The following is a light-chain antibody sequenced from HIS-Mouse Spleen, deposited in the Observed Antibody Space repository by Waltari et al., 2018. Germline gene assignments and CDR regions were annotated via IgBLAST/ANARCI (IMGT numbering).Light chain of an antibody. CDR1: SSDVGGYNY. V-gene: IGLV2-14*03. CDR2: DVS. Sequence: QSALTQPASVSGSPGQSITIPCTGTSSDVGGYNYLSCYQQHPGKAPKLMIYDVSNRPSGVSNRFSGSKSGNTASLTISGLQAEDEADYYCSSYTSSSFNVVFGGGTKLTVL. J-gene: IGLJ2*01. CDR3: SSYTSSSFNVV.